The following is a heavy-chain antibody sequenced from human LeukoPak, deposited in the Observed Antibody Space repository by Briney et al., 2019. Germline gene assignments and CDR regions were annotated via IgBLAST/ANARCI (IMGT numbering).Heavy chain of an antibody. CDR1: GFTFSSYS. D-gene: IGHD3-3*01. CDR2: ISSSSSYI. Sequence: GGSLRLSCAASGFTFSSYSMNWVRQAPGKGLEWVSSISSSSSYIYYADSVKGRFTISRDNAKNSLYLQMNSLRAEDTAVYYCARVALTYYDFWSGYYTVDYWGQGTLVTVSS. V-gene: IGHV3-21*01. CDR3: ARVALTYYDFWSGYYTVDY. J-gene: IGHJ4*02.